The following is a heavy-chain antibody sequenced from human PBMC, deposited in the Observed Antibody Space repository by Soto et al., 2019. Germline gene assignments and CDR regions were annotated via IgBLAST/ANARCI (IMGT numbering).Heavy chain of an antibody. CDR2: IYYSGST. V-gene: IGHV4-59*08. CDR1: GGSISSYY. J-gene: IGHJ4*02. CDR3: ARHNYGSGSTYFDY. D-gene: IGHD3-10*01. Sequence: SETLSLTXTVSGGSISSYYWSWIRQPPGKGLEWIGYIYYSGSTNYNPSLKSRVTISVDTSKNQFSLKLNSMTAADTAVYYCARHNYGSGSTYFDYWGQGTLVTV.